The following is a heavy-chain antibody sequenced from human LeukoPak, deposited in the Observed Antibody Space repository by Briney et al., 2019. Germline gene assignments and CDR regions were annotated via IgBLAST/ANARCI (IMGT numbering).Heavy chain of an antibody. Sequence: SETLSLTCTVSGGSISSYYWSWIRQPAGKGLEWIGRIYTSGSTNHNPSLKSRVTMSVDTSKNQFSLKLSSVTAADTAVYYCARDLGYCSSTSCYTGVWWFDPWGQGTLVTVSS. V-gene: IGHV4-4*07. D-gene: IGHD2-2*02. CDR3: ARDLGYCSSTSCYTGVWWFDP. CDR1: GGSISSYY. CDR2: IYTSGST. J-gene: IGHJ5*02.